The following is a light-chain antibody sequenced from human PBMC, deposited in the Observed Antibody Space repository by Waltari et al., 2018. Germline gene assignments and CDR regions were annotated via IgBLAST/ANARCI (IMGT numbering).Light chain of an antibody. CDR3: AAWDDSLSGVL. J-gene: IGLJ2*01. Sequence: QSVLTQPPSASGTPGQRVTISCSGSSPHIGSHYVNWYQQPPRTAPKLLIYKINQRPSGIPARFSGSKSGTSASRAISGLRAEDEADYYCAAWDDSLSGVLFGGGTKLTVL. CDR2: KIN. V-gene: IGLV1-47*01. CDR1: SPHIGSHY.